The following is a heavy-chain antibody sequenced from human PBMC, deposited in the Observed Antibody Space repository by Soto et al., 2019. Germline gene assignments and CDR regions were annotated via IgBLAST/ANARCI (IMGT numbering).Heavy chain of an antibody. CDR3: STGIVVVIPSRMDV. CDR2: INGGGIST. J-gene: IGHJ6*02. CDR1: GFALRNYA. D-gene: IGHD3-22*01. Sequence: GGSLRLSCAASGFALRNYAMTWARQTPEKGLEWVSAINGGGISTYYADSVKGRFTTSRDQSKNTIYLQMNSLKTEDTAVYYCSTGIVVVIPSRMDVWGQGTTVTVSS. V-gene: IGHV3-23*01.